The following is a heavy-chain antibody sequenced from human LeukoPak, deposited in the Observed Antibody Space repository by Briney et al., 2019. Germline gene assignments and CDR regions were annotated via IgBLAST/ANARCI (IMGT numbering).Heavy chain of an antibody. CDR2: TYYRCKWFN. CDR3: ARGSSSSSWYP. V-gene: IGHV6-1*01. D-gene: IGHD6-13*01. J-gene: IGHJ5*02. Sequence: SQTLSLTCAISGYRVSSNSAAWHWIRQSPSRGLEWLGRTYYRCKWFNDYAVSVKSQIAITPDTSKNQFTLQLNSVTPEDTAVYYCARGSSSSSWYPWGQGTLVTVSS. CDR1: GYRVSSNSAA.